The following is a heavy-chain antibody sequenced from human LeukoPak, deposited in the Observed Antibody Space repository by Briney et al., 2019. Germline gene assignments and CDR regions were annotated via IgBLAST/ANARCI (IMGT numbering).Heavy chain of an antibody. CDR3: ARNLGVGDY. CDR2: INPTGGST. J-gene: IGHJ4*02. D-gene: IGHD3-16*01. CDR1: GYTFTSHY. V-gene: IGHV1-46*01. Sequence: ASVKVSCRASGYTFTSHYMHWVRQPPGQGLEWMGIINPTGGSTNYAQKFQRRVTMTRDTSTSTVYMELSSLSSEDTAVYYCARNLGVGDYWGQGTLVTVSS.